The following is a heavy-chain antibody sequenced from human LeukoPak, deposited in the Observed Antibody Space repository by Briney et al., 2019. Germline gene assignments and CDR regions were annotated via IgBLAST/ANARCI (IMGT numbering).Heavy chain of an antibody. CDR3: AKDGDSSGWYQNWFDP. Sequence: SETLSLTCTVSGGSISSYYWSWIRQPPGKGLEWIAYIYYSGSTNYNPSLKSRVTISVDTSKNQFSLKLSSVTAADTAVYYCAKDGDSSGWYQNWFDPWGQGTLVTVSS. D-gene: IGHD6-19*01. CDR1: GGSISSYY. J-gene: IGHJ5*02. V-gene: IGHV4-59*12. CDR2: IYYSGST.